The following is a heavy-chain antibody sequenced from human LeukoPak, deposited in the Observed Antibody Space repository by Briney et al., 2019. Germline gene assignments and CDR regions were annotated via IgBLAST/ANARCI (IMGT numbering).Heavy chain of an antibody. CDR2: IYYSGST. D-gene: IGHD6-19*01. V-gene: IGHV4-59*01. CDR3: AREGEAGIDAFDI. CDR1: GGSISSYY. J-gene: IGHJ3*02. Sequence: SETLSLTCTVSGGSISSYYWSWIRQPPGRGLEWIGYIYYSGSTNYNPSLKSRVTISVDTSKNQFSLKLSSVTAADTAVYYCAREGEAGIDAFDIWGQGTMVTVSS.